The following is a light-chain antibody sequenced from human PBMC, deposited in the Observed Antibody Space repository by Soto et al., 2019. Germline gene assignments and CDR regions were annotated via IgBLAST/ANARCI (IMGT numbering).Light chain of an antibody. V-gene: IGKV3-20*01. CDR1: QSVASSQ. CDR2: GAS. J-gene: IGKJ4*02. Sequence: IVLTQSPGTLSLSPGERDTLSCRAIQSVASSQLVWYQQRPGQAPRLLIHGASTRATGIPDRVTGSGSGTDFTLTIGRAEHEYLGDYGCQPHSRSQVLTFGGGTKVEI. CDR3: QPHSRSQVLT.